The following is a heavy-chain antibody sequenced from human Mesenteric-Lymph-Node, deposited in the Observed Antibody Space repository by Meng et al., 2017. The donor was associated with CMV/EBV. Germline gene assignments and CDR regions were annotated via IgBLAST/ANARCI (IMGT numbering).Heavy chain of an antibody. CDR2: INSDGSST. CDR3: VRDDRGWGTY. V-gene: IGHV3-74*01. D-gene: IGHD3-22*01. CDR1: GFTFSSYW. Sequence: GESLKISCAASGFTFSSYWMHWVRQAPGKGLVWVSRINSDGSSTSYADSVKGRFTISRDNAKNTLYLQMNSLRAEDTAVYYCVRDDRGWGTYWGQGTLVTVSS. J-gene: IGHJ4*02.